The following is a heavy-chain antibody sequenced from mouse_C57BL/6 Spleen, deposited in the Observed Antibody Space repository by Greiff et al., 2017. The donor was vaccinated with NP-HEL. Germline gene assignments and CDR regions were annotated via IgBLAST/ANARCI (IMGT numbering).Heavy chain of an antibody. D-gene: IGHD1-1*01. CDR3: ARSYYGSRGDYFDY. J-gene: IGHJ2*01. V-gene: IGHV1-18*01. CDR1: GYTFTDYN. Sequence: EVKLQQSGPELVKPGASVKIPCKASGYTFTDYNMDWVKQSHGKSLEWIGDINPNNGGTIYNQKFKGKATLTVDKSSSTAYMELRSLTSEDTAVYYCARSYYGSRGDYFDYWGQGTTLTVSS. CDR2: INPNNGGT.